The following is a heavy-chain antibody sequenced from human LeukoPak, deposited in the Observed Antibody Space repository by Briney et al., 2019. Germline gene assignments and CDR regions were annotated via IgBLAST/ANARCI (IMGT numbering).Heavy chain of an antibody. CDR1: GFTFSSCG. J-gene: IGHJ2*01. CDR3: AKTNLTFLWFGVSWYFDL. V-gene: IGHV3-23*01. D-gene: IGHD3-10*01. Sequence: GGSLRLSCAASGFTFSSCGKSWVRQAPGKGLEWVSAISGSGGSTYYADSVKGRFTISRDNSKNTLYLQMNSLRAEDTAVYYCAKTNLTFLWFGVSWYFDLWGRGTLVTVSS. CDR2: ISGSGGST.